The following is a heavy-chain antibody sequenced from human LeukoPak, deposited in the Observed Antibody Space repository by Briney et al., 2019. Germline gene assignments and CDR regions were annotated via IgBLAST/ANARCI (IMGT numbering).Heavy chain of an antibody. Sequence: GGSLRLSCAASGFTFSSYEMNWVRQAPGKGLEWVSYISSSGSTIYYADSVTGHFTIHRDNAKNSLYLQMNSLRAEDTAVYYCARGPILLIAVAGPNWFDPWGQGTLVTVSS. J-gene: IGHJ5*02. D-gene: IGHD6-19*01. V-gene: IGHV3-48*03. CDR1: GFTFSSYE. CDR2: ISSSGSTI. CDR3: ARGPILLIAVAGPNWFDP.